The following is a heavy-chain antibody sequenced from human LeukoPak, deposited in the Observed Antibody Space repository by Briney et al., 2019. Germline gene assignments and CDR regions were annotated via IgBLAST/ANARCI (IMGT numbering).Heavy chain of an antibody. V-gene: IGHV4-34*01. J-gene: IGHJ5*02. CDR1: GGSLSGYY. CDR3: ARSGYCSSTSCYRPGWFDP. D-gene: IGHD2-2*03. Sequence: PSETLSLTCAVYGGSLSGYYWSWIRQPPGKGLEWIGEINHSGSTNYNPSLKSRVTISVDTSKNQFSLKLSSVTAADTAVYYCARSGYCSSTSCYRPGWFDPWGQGTLVTVSS. CDR2: INHSGST.